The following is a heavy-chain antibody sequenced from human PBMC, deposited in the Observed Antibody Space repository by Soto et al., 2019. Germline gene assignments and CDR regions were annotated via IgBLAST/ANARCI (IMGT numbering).Heavy chain of an antibody. V-gene: IGHV1-69*13. D-gene: IGHD3-3*01. J-gene: IGHJ6*02. Sequence: GASVKVSCKASGGTFSSYAISWVRQAPGQGLERMGGIIPIFGTANYAQKFQGRVTITADESTSTAYMELSSLRSEDTAVYYCASDSMGVVIVRSPNYYYYGMDVWGQGTTVTVSS. CDR3: ASDSMGVVIVRSPNYYYYGMDV. CDR1: GGTFSSYA. CDR2: IIPIFGTA.